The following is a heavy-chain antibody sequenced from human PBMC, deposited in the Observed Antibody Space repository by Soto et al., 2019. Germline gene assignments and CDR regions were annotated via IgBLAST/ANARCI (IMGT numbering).Heavy chain of an antibody. CDR2: IYYRGNT. D-gene: IGHD2-2*01. V-gene: IGHV4-31*03. CDR1: GASVDSGGYY. CDR3: ARDTAMPGAARYDY. Sequence: QVQLQESGPGLVKTSQTLTLTCTVSGASVDSGGYYWTWIRQRPGKGLEWVGYIYYRGNTFYNPSLKSRLTISLDTSKNQFSLKLTSVTAADTAVYSCARDTAMPGAARYDYWGQGTLVTVSS. J-gene: IGHJ4*02.